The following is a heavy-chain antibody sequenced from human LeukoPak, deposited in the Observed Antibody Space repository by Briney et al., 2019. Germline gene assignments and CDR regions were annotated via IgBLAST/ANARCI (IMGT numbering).Heavy chain of an antibody. Sequence: ASVKVSCKASGYTFTGYYMHWVRQAPGQGLEWMGWINPNSGGTNYAQKFQGWVTMTRDTSITTAYMELSRLRSDDTAVYYCARGSNSGCYERIELDYWGQGTLVTVSS. D-gene: IGHD1-26*01. CDR2: INPNSGGT. J-gene: IGHJ4*02. CDR3: ARGSNSGCYERIELDY. V-gene: IGHV1-2*04. CDR1: GYTFTGYY.